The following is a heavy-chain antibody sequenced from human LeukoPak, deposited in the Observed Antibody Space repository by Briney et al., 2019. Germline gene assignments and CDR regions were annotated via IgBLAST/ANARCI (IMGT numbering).Heavy chain of an antibody. CDR1: GGTFSSYA. D-gene: IGHD3-16*02. CDR3: AKIDYVWGSYRGFKGKYYYMDV. CDR2: IIPIFGTA. J-gene: IGHJ6*03. V-gene: IGHV1-69*05. Sequence: ASVKVSCKASGGTFSSYAISWVRQAPGQGLEWMGGIIPIFGTANYAQKFQGRVTITTDESTRTAYMELSSLRSEDTAVYYCAKIDYVWGSYRGFKGKYYYMDVWGKGTTVTVSS.